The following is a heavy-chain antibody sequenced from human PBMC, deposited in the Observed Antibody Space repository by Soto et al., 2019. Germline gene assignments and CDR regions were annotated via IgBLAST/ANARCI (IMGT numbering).Heavy chain of an antibody. V-gene: IGHV1-69*13. Sequence: GASVKVSCKASGGTFSSYAISWVRQAPGQGLEWMGGIIPIFGTANYAQKFQGRVTITADESTSTAYMELSSLRSEDTAVYYSARDHPNYYDTDYYYYYGMDVWGQGTTVTVSS. CDR3: ARDHPNYYDTDYYYYYGMDV. CDR1: GGTFSSYA. CDR2: IIPIFGTA. J-gene: IGHJ6*02. D-gene: IGHD3-22*01.